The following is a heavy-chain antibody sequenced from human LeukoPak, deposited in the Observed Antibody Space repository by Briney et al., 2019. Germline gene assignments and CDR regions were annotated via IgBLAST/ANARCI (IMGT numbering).Heavy chain of an antibody. J-gene: IGHJ6*03. CDR3: AREVVAKEFYYYYYMDV. V-gene: IGHV1-69*13. D-gene: IGHD2-15*01. CDR1: GGTFSSYA. CDR2: IIPIFGTA. Sequence: ASVKVSCKASGGTFSSYAISWVRQAPGQGLEWMGGIIPIFGTANYAQKFQGRVTITADESTSTAYMELSSLRSEDTAVYYCAREVVAKEFYYYYYMDVWGKGTTVTVSS.